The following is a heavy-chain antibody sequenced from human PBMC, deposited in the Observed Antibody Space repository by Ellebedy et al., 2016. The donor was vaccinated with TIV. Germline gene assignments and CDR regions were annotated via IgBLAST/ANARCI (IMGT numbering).Heavy chain of an antibody. V-gene: IGHV3-30*02. CDR2: IRYDGSNK. CDR1: GFTFSAYG. J-gene: IGHJ4*02. D-gene: IGHD4-17*01. CDR3: ARDMSYGDYDY. Sequence: GESLKISCAASGFTFSAYGMHWVRQAPGKGLEWVTYIRYDGSNKYYADSVKGRFTISRDNSKNTLYLQMNSLRAEDTAVYCCARDMSYGDYDYWGQGTLVTVSS.